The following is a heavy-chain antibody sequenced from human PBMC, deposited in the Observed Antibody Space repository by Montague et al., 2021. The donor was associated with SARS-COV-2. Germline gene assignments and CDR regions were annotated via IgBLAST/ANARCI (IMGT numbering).Heavy chain of an antibody. D-gene: IGHD3-10*01. CDR1: GFSLSTNGVG. CDR3: AHRREDATLITKWFDP. Sequence: PALVKPTQTLTLTCTFSGFSLSTNGVGVGWIRQPPGKALEWLVLIYWDGDKRYSPSLMSRLTISRGTSKNQVVLTMTNMNPVDTATYYCAHRREDATLITKWFDPWGQGTMVTVSS. V-gene: IGHV2-5*02. J-gene: IGHJ5*02. CDR2: IYWDGDK.